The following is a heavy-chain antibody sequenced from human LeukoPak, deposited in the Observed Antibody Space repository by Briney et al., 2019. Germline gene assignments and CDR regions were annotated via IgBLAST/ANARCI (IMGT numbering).Heavy chain of an antibody. CDR3: ARGPIVVVRRPFYYFDY. Sequence: ASVKVSCKASGYTFTSYDINWVRQATGQGLEWMGWMNPNSGNTGYAQKFQGRVTMTRNTSISTAYMELSSLRSEDTAGYYCARGPIVVVRRPFYYFDYWGQGTLVTVSS. CDR2: MNPNSGNT. CDR1: GYTFTSYD. J-gene: IGHJ4*02. V-gene: IGHV1-8*01. D-gene: IGHD2-21*01.